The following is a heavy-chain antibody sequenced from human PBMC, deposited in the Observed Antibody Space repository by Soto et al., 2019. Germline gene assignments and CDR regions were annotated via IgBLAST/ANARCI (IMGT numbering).Heavy chain of an antibody. J-gene: IGHJ4*02. CDR2: ISSSSSTI. V-gene: IGHV3-48*02. D-gene: IGHD6-13*01. Sequence: GGSLRLSCAASGFTFSSYSMNWVRQAPGKGLEWVSYISSSSSTIYYAASVKGRFTISRDNAKNSLYLQMNSLRDEDTAVYYCASRCVAASGTPLDSWGQGTLLTVSS. CDR1: GFTFSSYS. CDR3: ASRCVAASGTPLDS.